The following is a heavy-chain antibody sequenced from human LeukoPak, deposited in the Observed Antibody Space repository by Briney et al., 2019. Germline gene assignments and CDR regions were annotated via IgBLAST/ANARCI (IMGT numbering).Heavy chain of an antibody. Sequence: SVKVSCKASGGTFSSYAISWVRQAPGQGLEWMGGIIPIFGTANYAQKFQGRVTITTDESTSTAYMGLSSLRSEDPAVYYCARDQGTVLLWFGYYMDVWGKGTTVTVSS. D-gene: IGHD3-10*01. CDR3: ARDQGTVLLWFGYYMDV. J-gene: IGHJ6*03. CDR1: GGTFSSYA. CDR2: IIPIFGTA. V-gene: IGHV1-69*05.